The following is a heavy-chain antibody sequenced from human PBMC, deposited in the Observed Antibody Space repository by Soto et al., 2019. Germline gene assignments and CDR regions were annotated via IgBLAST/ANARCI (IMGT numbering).Heavy chain of an antibody. D-gene: IGHD3-10*01. CDR2: ISSSSSYI. CDR1: GFTFSSYS. Sequence: GGSLRLSCAASGFTFSSYSMNWVRQAPGKGLEWVSSISSSSSYIYYADSVKGRFTISRDNAKNSLYLQMNSLRAEDTAVYYCARDEGRSLQPQRFDPWGQGTLVTVSA. V-gene: IGHV3-21*01. CDR3: ARDEGRSLQPQRFDP. J-gene: IGHJ5*02.